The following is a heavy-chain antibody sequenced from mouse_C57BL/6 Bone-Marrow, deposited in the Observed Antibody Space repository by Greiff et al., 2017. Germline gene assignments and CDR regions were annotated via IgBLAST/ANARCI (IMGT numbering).Heavy chain of an antibody. CDR3: ASSTMVTTTGYYFDY. V-gene: IGHV1-55*01. Sequence: QVQLQQPGAELVKPGASVKMSCKASGYTFTSYWITWVKQRPGQGLEWIGDIYPGSGSTNYNEKFKSKATLTVDTSSSTAYMQLSSLTSEDSAVYYCASSTMVTTTGYYFDYGGQGTTLTVSS. J-gene: IGHJ2*01. CDR2: IYPGSGST. CDR1: GYTFTSYW. D-gene: IGHD2-2*01.